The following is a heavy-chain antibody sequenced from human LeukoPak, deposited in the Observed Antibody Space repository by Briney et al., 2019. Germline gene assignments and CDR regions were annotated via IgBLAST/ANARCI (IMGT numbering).Heavy chain of an antibody. Sequence: GGSLRLSCAASGFTFSTYGMHWVRQAPGKGLECISGFSGSGGSTYYADSVKGRFTISRDNSKNTLYLQMNSLRAEDTAVYYCARAHEYSSSPQDTDYWGQGTLVTVSS. D-gene: IGHD6-6*01. V-gene: IGHV3-23*01. CDR2: FSGSGGST. CDR1: GFTFSTYG. J-gene: IGHJ4*02. CDR3: ARAHEYSSSPQDTDY.